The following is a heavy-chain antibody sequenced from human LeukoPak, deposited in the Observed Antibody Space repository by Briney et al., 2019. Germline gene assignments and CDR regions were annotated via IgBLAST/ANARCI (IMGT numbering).Heavy chain of an antibody. CDR3: ARCSYYDSSGYYGAFDI. D-gene: IGHD3-22*01. V-gene: IGHV1-46*01. CDR2: INPSGGST. J-gene: IGHJ3*02. CDR1: GYTFTSDY. Sequence: ASVNVSCKASGYTFTSDYMHWVRQATGQGLERMGIINPSGGSTSYAQKFQGRVTMTRDTSTSTVYMELSSLRSEDTAVYYCARCSYYDSSGYYGAFDIWGQGTMVTVSS.